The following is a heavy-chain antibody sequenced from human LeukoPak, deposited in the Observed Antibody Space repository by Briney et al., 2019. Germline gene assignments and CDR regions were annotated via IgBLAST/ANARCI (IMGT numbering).Heavy chain of an antibody. J-gene: IGHJ5*02. CDR3: ARGAYYYDSSGYYTRTQDRVTDGNWFDP. CDR1: GGSISSGSYY. CDR2: IYTSGST. Sequence: NPSETLSLTCTVSGGSISSGSYYWSWIRQPAGKGLEWIGRIYTSGSTNYNPSLKSRVTISVDTSKNQFSLKLSSVTAADTAVYYCARGAYYYDSSGYYTRTQDRVTDGNWFDPWGQGTLVTVSS. D-gene: IGHD3-22*01. V-gene: IGHV4-61*02.